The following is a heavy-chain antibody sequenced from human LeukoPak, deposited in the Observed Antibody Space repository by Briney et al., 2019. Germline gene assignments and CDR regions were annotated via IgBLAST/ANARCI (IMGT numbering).Heavy chain of an antibody. CDR2: IYTSGST. V-gene: IGHV4-4*07. Sequence: SETLSLTCTVSGGSISSYYWSWIRQPAGKGLEWIGRIYTSGSTNYNPSLKSRVTMSVDTSKNQFSLKLSSVTAADTAVYYCAKTPTALVRGGYYFDNWGQGTLVTVSS. J-gene: IGHJ4*02. CDR3: AKTPTALVRGGYYFDN. CDR1: GGSISSYY. D-gene: IGHD6-6*01.